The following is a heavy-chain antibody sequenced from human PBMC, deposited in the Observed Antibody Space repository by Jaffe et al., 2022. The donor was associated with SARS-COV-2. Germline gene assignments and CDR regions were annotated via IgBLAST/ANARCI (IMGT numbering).Heavy chain of an antibody. J-gene: IGHJ4*02. Sequence: EVLLVESGGGVVQPGGSLRLSCEGSGFTFSSYWMHWVRQVPGRGLVWVSRIDASGRTTSYADSVRGRFTISRDNSKNTLYLQMNALRAEDTAVYYCARDLSGGSDYWGQGTLVTVSS. D-gene: IGHD3-3*01. CDR1: GFTFSSYW. V-gene: IGHV3-74*01. CDR2: IDASGRTT. CDR3: ARDLSGGSDY.